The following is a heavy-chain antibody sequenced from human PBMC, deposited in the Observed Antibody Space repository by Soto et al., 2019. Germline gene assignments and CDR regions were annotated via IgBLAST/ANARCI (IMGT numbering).Heavy chain of an antibody. CDR2: INGGNGNT. D-gene: IGHD3-10*01. CDR3: ARDHNYGSGTYNYMDL. J-gene: IGHJ6*03. V-gene: IGHV1-3*01. Sequence: ASVKVSCKASGYSFRSYVMHWVRQAPGQRFEWMGWINGGNGNTEYSQKLQGTVTITMDTSASTAYMELSSLRSEDTAVYYCARDHNYGSGTYNYMDLWGKGTTVTVS. CDR1: GYSFRSYV.